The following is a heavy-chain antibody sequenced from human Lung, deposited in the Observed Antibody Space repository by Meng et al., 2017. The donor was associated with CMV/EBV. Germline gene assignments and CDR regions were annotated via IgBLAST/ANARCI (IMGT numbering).Heavy chain of an antibody. V-gene: IGHV3-30*02. J-gene: IGHJ6*02. CDR1: GFTFSSYA. D-gene: IGHD3-22*01. CDR2: IRFDGTNK. CDR3: AKRGDSSGTYAMDF. Sequence: SCAASGFTFSSYAMHWVRQAPGKGLEWVANIRFDGTNKYHADSVKGRFTISRDNSKNTLYLQMNSLRAEDTAVYYCAKRGDSSGTYAMDFWGQGTXVTVSS.